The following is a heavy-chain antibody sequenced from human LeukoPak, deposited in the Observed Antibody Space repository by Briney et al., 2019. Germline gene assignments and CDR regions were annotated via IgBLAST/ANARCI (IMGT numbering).Heavy chain of an antibody. J-gene: IGHJ3*02. V-gene: IGHV4-34*01. CDR3: ARRGSRVDAFDI. CDR1: GGSFSGYY. Sequence: SETLSLTCAVYGGSFSGYYWSWIRQPPGKGLEWIGEINHRGSTNYNPSLKGRVTISVDTSKNQFSLKLSSVTAADTAVYYCARRGSRVDAFDIWGQGTMVTVSS. D-gene: IGHD3-10*01. CDR2: INHRGST.